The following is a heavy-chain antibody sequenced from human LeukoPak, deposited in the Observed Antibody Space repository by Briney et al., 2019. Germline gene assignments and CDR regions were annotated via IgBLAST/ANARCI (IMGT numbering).Heavy chain of an antibody. CDR2: INHSGST. D-gene: IGHD2-2*02. CDR3: ARGDRYCSSTSCYTGYYYYMDV. Sequence: PSETLSLTSAVYGGSFSGYYWSWIRQPPGKGLEWIGEINHSGSTNYNPSLKSRVTISVDTSKNQFSLKLSSVTAADTAVYYCARGDRYCSSTSCYTGYYYYMDVWGKGTTVTVSS. V-gene: IGHV4-34*01. J-gene: IGHJ6*03. CDR1: GGSFSGYY.